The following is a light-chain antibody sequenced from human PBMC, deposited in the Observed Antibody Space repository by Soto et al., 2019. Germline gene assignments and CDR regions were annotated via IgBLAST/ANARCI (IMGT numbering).Light chain of an antibody. CDR2: LDSDGSH. V-gene: IGLV4-69*01. CDR1: SGHSSYA. J-gene: IGLJ2*01. CDR3: QTWGTGIHVV. Sequence: QLVLTQSPSASASLGASVKLTCTLSSGHSSYAIAWHQQQPEKGPRYLMKLDSDGSHAKGDAIPDRFSGCSYGAERYLTXXXXXXXXXXXXYCQTWGTGIHVVFGGGTKLTV.